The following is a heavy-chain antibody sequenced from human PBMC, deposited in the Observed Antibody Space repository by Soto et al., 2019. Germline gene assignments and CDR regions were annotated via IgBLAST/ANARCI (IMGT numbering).Heavy chain of an antibody. J-gene: IGHJ4*02. CDR1: GGSISSGGYY. D-gene: IGHD2-15*01. Sequence: SETLSLTCTVSGGSISSGGYYLSWIRQHPGKGLEWIGYIYYSGSTYYNPSLKSRVTISVDTSKNQFSLKLSSVTAADTAVYYCARESRYCSGGSCYFLPGIDYWGQGTLVTVSS. CDR3: ARESRYCSGGSCYFLPGIDY. CDR2: IYYSGST. V-gene: IGHV4-31*03.